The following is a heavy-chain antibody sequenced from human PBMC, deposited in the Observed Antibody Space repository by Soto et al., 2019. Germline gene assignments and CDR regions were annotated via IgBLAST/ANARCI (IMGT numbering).Heavy chain of an antibody. Sequence: QVQLQESGPGLVKPSQTLSLTCTVSGGSISSGGYSWSWIRQHPGKGREWIGYIYYSGSTYYNPSLKSRVTISVDTSKNQFSLKLSSVTAADTAVYYCARDLMSSSPGAFDIWGQGTMVTVSS. V-gene: IGHV4-31*03. J-gene: IGHJ3*02. CDR2: IYYSGST. CDR3: ARDLMSSSPGAFDI. CDR1: GGSISSGGYS. D-gene: IGHD6-6*01.